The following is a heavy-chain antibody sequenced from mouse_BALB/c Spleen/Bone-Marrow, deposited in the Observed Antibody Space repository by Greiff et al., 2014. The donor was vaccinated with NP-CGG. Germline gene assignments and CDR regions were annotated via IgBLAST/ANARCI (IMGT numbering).Heavy chain of an antibody. D-gene: IGHD2-3*01. V-gene: IGHV3-6*02. J-gene: IGHJ3*01. CDR1: GYSITSGYY. CDR2: IRYDGNN. Sequence: EVHLVESGPGLVKLSQSLSLTCSVTGYSITSGYYWNWIRQFPGNKLEWMGYIRYDGNNNYNPSLKNRISITRDTSKNQFFLKLNSVATEDTATYYCARIPYDGYPSYWGQGTLVTVSA. CDR3: ARIPYDGYPSY.